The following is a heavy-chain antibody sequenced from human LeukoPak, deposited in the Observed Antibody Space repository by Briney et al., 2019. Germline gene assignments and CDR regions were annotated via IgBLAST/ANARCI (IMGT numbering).Heavy chain of an antibody. Sequence: PGGSLRLSCAASGFTFSSYWMSWVRQAPGKGLEWVANIKQDGSEKYYVDSVKGRFTISRGNAKNSLYLQMNSLRAEDTAVYYCARDRKSSGWDYYYYGMDVWGQGTTVTVSS. D-gene: IGHD6-19*01. CDR3: ARDRKSSGWDYYYYGMDV. CDR2: IKQDGSEK. CDR1: GFTFSSYW. J-gene: IGHJ6*02. V-gene: IGHV3-7*01.